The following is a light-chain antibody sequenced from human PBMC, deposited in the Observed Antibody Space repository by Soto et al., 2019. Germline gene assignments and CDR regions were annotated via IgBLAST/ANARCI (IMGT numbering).Light chain of an antibody. CDR3: QQYNNWPPWT. V-gene: IGKV3-15*01. Sequence: EIVMPQSPATLSVSPGERATLSCRASQSVSSNLAWYQQKPGQAPRLLIYGASTRATGIPARFSGSGSGTEFTLTISSLQSEDFAVYYGQQYNNWPPWTFGRGTKVDI. CDR2: GAS. J-gene: IGKJ1*01. CDR1: QSVSSN.